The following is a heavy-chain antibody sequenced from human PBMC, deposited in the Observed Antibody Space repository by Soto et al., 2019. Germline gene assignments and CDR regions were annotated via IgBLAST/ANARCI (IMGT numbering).Heavy chain of an antibody. J-gene: IGHJ6*02. CDR1: GGTFSNYA. V-gene: IGHV1-69*12. CDR3: ASDLLGFGYNYADV. D-gene: IGHD5-12*01. Sequence: QVQLVQSGAEVKKPGSSVKVSCKASGGTFSNYALISLVRQAPGQGLEWMGGIVPIGDTVNYAQKFQGRVTITADESTSTVYMDLGRLRSEDTAVYYCASDLLGFGYNYADVWGQGTTVTCSS. CDR2: IVPIGDTV.